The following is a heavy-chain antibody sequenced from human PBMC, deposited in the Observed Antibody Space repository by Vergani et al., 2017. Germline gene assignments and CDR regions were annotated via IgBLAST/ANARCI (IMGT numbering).Heavy chain of an antibody. D-gene: IGHD3-22*01. CDR3: ARDLIENDSLGRGVY. Sequence: QVQLVQSGAEVKKPGASVKVSCEASGYTFINFGISWVRQAPGQGLEWMGWISTYNGDTKYPQKFQGRLTMTTHTSTNAAYMELRSLTSDDTAIYFCARDLIENDSLGRGVYWGEGTLVAVSS. CDR1: GYTFINFG. V-gene: IGHV1-18*01. J-gene: IGHJ4*02. CDR2: ISTYNGDT.